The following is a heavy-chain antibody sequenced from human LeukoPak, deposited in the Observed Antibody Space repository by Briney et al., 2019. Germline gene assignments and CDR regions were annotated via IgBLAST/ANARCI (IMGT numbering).Heavy chain of an antibody. CDR1: GFPIDVGYY. D-gene: IGHD1-1*01. J-gene: IGHJ5*02. CDR3: ARSPRSYPAWKGFPNRGWLDP. V-gene: IGHV4-38-2*01. CDR2: MYHSGRS. Sequence: SETLSLTCSVSGFPIDVGYYWVWIRQAPGKGPEWIGSMYHSGRSHYNPSLNSRVTISSVTSKNQVSLGMTSVSAADTPVYFCARSPRSYPAWKGFPNRGWLDPWGQGALVIVSS.